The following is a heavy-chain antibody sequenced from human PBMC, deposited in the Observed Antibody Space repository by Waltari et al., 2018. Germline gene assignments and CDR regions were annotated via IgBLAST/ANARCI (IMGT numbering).Heavy chain of an antibody. Sequence: EVQLLESGGGLVQPGGSLRLSCAASGFHFSPYGMRWVRQAPGKGLECVSAITGNSDSTYYADSVKGRFSISRDNSKNTLFLQMNSLRGEDTAVYYCAKDLMGGMDVWGQGTTVTVSS. J-gene: IGHJ6*02. D-gene: IGHD2-8*01. CDR2: ITGNSDST. V-gene: IGHV3-23*01. CDR1: GFHFSPYG. CDR3: AKDLMGGMDV.